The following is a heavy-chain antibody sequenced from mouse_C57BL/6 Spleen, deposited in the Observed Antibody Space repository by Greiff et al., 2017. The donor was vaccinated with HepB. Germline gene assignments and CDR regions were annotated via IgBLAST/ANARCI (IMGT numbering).Heavy chain of an antibody. J-gene: IGHJ3*01. CDR1: GFNIKDDY. CDR2: IDPENGDT. Sequence: EVQLQQSGAELVRPGASVKLSCTASGFNIKDDYMHWVKQRPEQGLEWIGWIDPENGDTEYASKFQGKATITADTSSNTAYLQLSSLTSEDTAVYYCTNRQAGGFAYWGQGTLVTVSA. V-gene: IGHV14-4*01. D-gene: IGHD3-2*02. CDR3: TNRQAGGFAY.